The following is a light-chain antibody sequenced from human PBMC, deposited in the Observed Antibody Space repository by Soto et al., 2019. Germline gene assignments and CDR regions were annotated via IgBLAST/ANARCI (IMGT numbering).Light chain of an antibody. J-gene: IGLJ1*01. V-gene: IGLV2-14*03. CDR3: ISYTSSSPYV. CDR2: DVS. Sequence: QSVLTQPPSVSGSPGQSVTISCTGTSSDVGGYNYVSWYQHHPGKAPKLIIFDVSNRPSGISNRFSGSKSGNTASLTISGLQAEDEADYYCISYTSSSPYVFGTGTKVTVL. CDR1: SSDVGGYNY.